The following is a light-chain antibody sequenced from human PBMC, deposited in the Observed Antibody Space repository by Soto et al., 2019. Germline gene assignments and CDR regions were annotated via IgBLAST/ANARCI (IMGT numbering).Light chain of an antibody. CDR3: SSYSRSSTYV. J-gene: IGLJ1*01. CDR2: EVS. V-gene: IGLV2-14*01. CDR1: YSDVDGYDY. Sequence: QSVLTQPASVSGSPGQSITISCTGSYSDVDGYDYVSWYQQHPGKAPKLIIFEVSNRPSGVSYRFSGSKSATMASLTISGLQAEDEADYYCSSYSRSSTYVFGTGTKVNVL.